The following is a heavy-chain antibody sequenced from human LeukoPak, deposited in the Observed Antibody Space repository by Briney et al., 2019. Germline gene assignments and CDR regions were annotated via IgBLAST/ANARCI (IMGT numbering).Heavy chain of an antibody. D-gene: IGHD6-25*01. CDR2: ISYDGSNK. CDR1: GFTFSSYA. Sequence: GGSLRLSCAASGFTFSSYAMHWVRQAPGKGLEWVGVISYDGSNKYYADSVKGRFTISRDNAKNSLYLQMNSLRAEDTAVYYCARRIAAKSLDAFDIWGQGTMVTVSS. CDR3: ARRIAAKSLDAFDI. J-gene: IGHJ3*02. V-gene: IGHV3-30-3*01.